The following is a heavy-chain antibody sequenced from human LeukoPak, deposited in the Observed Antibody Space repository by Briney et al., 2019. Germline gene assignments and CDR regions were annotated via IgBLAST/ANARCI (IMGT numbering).Heavy chain of an antibody. CDR3: ARDGWIQGLNWFDP. CDR2: IIPIFGTA. J-gene: IGHJ5*02. CDR1: GGTFSSYA. V-gene: IGHV1-69*13. D-gene: IGHD5-18*01. Sequence: PVKVSCKASGGTFSSYAISWVRQAPGQGLEWMGGIIPIFGTANYAQKFQGRVTITADESTSTAYMELSSLRSEDTAVYYCARDGWIQGLNWFDPWGQGTLVTVSS.